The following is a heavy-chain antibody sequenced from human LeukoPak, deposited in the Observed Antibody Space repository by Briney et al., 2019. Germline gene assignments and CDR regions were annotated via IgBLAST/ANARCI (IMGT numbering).Heavy chain of an antibody. D-gene: IGHD6-13*01. CDR3: ASTEPGIAAAGVSR. J-gene: IGHJ4*02. CDR2: IYYSGST. V-gene: IGHV4-39*01. CDR1: GGSISSSSYY. Sequence: PSETLSLTCTVSGGSISSSSYYWGWIRQPPGKGLEWIGSIYYSGSTYYNPSLKSRVTISVDTSKNQFSLKLSSVTAADTAVYYCASTEPGIAAAGVSRWGQGTLVTVSS.